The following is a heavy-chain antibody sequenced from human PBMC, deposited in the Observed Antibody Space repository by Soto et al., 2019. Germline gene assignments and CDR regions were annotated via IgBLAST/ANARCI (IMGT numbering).Heavy chain of an antibody. J-gene: IGHJ6*02. CDR2: IYYSGST. D-gene: IGHD6-13*01. V-gene: IGHV4-59*01. Sequence: PSETLSLTCTVSGRSISSYYWSWIRQPPGKGLEWIGYIYYSGSTNYNPSLKSRVTISVDTSKNQFSLKLSSVTAADTAVYYCARGAAAGTGYYYGMDVWGQGTTVTVSS. CDR3: ARGAAAGTGYYYGMDV. CDR1: GRSISSYY.